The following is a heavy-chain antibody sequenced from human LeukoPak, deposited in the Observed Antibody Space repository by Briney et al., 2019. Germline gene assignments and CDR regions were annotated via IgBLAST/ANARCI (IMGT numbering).Heavy chain of an antibody. V-gene: IGHV3-23*01. J-gene: IGHJ3*02. Sequence: PGGSLGLSGPASGLTFSSYAMSWFGQAPGKGLEWVSAISGSGGSTYYADSVKGRFTISRDNSKNTLYLQMNSLRAEDTAVYYCAKDRRGNYFPAFDIWGQGTKVSVSS. CDR1: GLTFSSYA. D-gene: IGHD3-10*02. CDR3: AKDRRGNYFPAFDI. CDR2: ISGSGGST.